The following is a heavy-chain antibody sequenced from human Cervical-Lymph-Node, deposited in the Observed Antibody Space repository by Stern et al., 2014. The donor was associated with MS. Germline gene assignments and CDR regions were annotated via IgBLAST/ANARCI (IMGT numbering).Heavy chain of an antibody. Sequence: VQLEESGAEVKKPGSSVKVSCKTSGGTFSSNAINWVRQAPGQGLEWMGGIIPLFGTANFAQKVQGRVTITADESTSTAYMELSSLRSEDTAVYYCARLDPAYYFDYWGQGTLVTVSS. CDR3: ARLDPAYYFDY. CDR2: IIPLFGTA. D-gene: IGHD2-2*01. V-gene: IGHV1-69*01. J-gene: IGHJ4*02. CDR1: GGTFSSNA.